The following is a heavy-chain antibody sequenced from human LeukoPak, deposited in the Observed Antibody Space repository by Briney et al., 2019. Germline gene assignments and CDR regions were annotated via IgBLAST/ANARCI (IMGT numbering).Heavy chain of an antibody. J-gene: IGHJ4*02. CDR2: IYPGGTS. Sequence: SETLSLISTVAAGSISSYYWSWIPQPAGKGLKWIGRIYPGGTSHYNPSLKSRVTMSVDTSKNQFSLKLSSVTAADTAVYYCARDAEFCSGGSCYSGSPYREFDYWGQGTLVTVSS. CDR3: ARDAEFCSGGSCYSGSPYREFDY. V-gene: IGHV4-4*07. D-gene: IGHD2-15*01. CDR1: AGSISSYY.